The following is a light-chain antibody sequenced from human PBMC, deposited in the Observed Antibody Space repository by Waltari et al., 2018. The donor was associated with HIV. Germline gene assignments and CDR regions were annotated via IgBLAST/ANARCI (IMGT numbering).Light chain of an antibody. CDR3: QQYNTYART. CDR1: QSISTW. CDR2: KAS. Sequence: DIQMTQSPSTLSASVGDRVPITCRASQSISTWLAWYQQKPGKAPKLLIYKASSLEAGVPSRVSGSGSGTEFTLTISSLQPDDVATYYCQQYNTYARTFGQGTKLEIK. V-gene: IGKV1-5*03. J-gene: IGKJ2*01.